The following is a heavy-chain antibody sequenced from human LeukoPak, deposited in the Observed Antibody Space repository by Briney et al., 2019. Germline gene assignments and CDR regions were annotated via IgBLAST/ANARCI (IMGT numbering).Heavy chain of an antibody. CDR3: AKDSRGSGSYWGYFDY. Sequence: PGGSLRLSCAASGFTFSSYAMTWVRQAPGKGLEWVSAISGSGGSTYYADSVKGRFTIPRDNSKNTLYLQMNSLRAEDTAVYYCAKDSRGSGSYWGYFDYWGQGTLVTVSS. CDR1: GFTFSSYA. V-gene: IGHV3-23*01. CDR2: ISGSGGST. D-gene: IGHD3-10*01. J-gene: IGHJ4*02.